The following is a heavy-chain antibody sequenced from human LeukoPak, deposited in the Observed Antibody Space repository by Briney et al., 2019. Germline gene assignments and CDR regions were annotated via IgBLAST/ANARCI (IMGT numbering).Heavy chain of an antibody. V-gene: IGHV3-23*01. J-gene: IGHJ4*02. D-gene: IGHD3-22*01. Sequence: GGSLRLSCAASGFTFSSYAMSWVRQAPGKGLEWVSAISGSGGSTYYADSVKGRFTISRDNSKNTLYLQMNSLRAEDTAVYYCARDDYYDSSGYYYGYKFDYWGQGTLVTVSS. CDR2: ISGSGGST. CDR1: GFTFSSYA. CDR3: ARDDYYDSSGYYYGYKFDY.